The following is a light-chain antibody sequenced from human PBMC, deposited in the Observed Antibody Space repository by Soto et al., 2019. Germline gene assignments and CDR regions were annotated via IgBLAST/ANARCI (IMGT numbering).Light chain of an antibody. Sequence: QSVLTQPPSASGTPGQTVTISCSISSPNVGTNSVAWYQQLPGTAPKLLIYTNSQRPLGVPVRFSGSKSGTSASLAISGLQSEDEGDYYCATWDDNVYVFGTGTKVTVL. CDR3: ATWDDNVYV. J-gene: IGLJ1*01. CDR1: SPNVGTNS. V-gene: IGLV1-44*01. CDR2: TNS.